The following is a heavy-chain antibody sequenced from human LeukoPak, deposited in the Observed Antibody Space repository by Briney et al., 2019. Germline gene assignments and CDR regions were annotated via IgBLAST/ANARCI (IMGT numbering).Heavy chain of an antibody. Sequence: GRSLRLSCAASGFTFSAYAMHWVRQAPGKGLEWVAILSNDGSNKYYAGSVKGRFTISRDNSKNTLYLQMNSLRAEDTAVYYCAKSLSSTWYYFDYWGQGTLVTVSS. D-gene: IGHD6-13*01. CDR2: LSNDGSNK. V-gene: IGHV3-30*18. CDR3: AKSLSSTWYYFDY. CDR1: GFTFSAYA. J-gene: IGHJ4*02.